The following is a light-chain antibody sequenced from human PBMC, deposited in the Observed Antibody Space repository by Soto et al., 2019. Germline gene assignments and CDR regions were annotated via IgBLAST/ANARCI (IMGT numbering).Light chain of an antibody. Sequence: QPVLTQSPSASASLGASVKLTCTLSSGHSSNAIAWHQQQPEKGPRFLMKVNSDGSHNKGDGIPDRFSGSSSGAERYLTISSLQSEDEADYYCQTWGTGIWVFGGGTKLTV. J-gene: IGLJ3*02. V-gene: IGLV4-69*01. CDR2: VNSDGSH. CDR1: SGHSSNA. CDR3: QTWGTGIWV.